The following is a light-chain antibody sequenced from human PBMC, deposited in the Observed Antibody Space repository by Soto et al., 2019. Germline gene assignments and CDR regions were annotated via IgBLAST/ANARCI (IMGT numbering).Light chain of an antibody. CDR1: QSVSSN. V-gene: IGKV3-15*01. CDR3: QQYKNWPQAT. J-gene: IGKJ1*01. Sequence: EIVMTQSPATLSVSPGERATLSCRASQSVSSNLAWYQQKPGQAPRLLIYGASTRATGIPARFSGSGSGTEFTLTISSLQSEYFAVYYCQQYKNWPQATFGQGTKGEIK. CDR2: GAS.